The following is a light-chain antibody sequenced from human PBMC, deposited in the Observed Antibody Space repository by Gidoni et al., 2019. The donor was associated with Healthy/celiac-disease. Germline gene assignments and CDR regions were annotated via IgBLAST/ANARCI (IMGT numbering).Light chain of an antibody. CDR1: QIVSSN. CDR3: QQYNNWPPRFT. CDR2: GAS. Sequence: EIVMTQSPATLSVSPGERATLSCRASQIVSSNLAWYQQKPGQAPRRLIYGASTRATGIPARFSGSGSGTEFTLTISSLQSEDFAVYYCQQYNNWPPRFTFXPXTKVDIK. V-gene: IGKV3-15*01. J-gene: IGKJ3*01.